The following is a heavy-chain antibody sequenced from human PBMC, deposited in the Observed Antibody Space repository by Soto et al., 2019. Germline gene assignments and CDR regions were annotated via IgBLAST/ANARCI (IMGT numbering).Heavy chain of an antibody. Sequence: GSLRLSCAASGFTLRSYWMSWVRQAPGKGLEWVANIKQDGSDKYYVDSVKGRFTISRDNAKNSLYLQMNSLRADDTAVYYCARSGSGAYYYYYAMDVWGQGTTVTVSS. CDR1: GFTLRSYW. V-gene: IGHV3-7*05. D-gene: IGHD3-10*01. J-gene: IGHJ6*02. CDR2: IKQDGSDK. CDR3: ARSGSGAYYYYYAMDV.